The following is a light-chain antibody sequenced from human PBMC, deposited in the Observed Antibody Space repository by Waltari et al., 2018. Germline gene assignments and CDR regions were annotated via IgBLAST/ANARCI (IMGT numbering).Light chain of an antibody. CDR1: SPNIGAGYD. CDR2: RDI. Sequence: QSVLTQPPSVSGAPGQTVPISCTGSSPNIGAGYDVHWYRQLPGTAPKLLIYRDINRPSGVPDRFSGSKSGTSASLAITGLQAEDEADYYCQSYDSSLSALLFGGGTKLTVL. J-gene: IGLJ2*01. CDR3: QSYDSSLSALL. V-gene: IGLV1-40*01.